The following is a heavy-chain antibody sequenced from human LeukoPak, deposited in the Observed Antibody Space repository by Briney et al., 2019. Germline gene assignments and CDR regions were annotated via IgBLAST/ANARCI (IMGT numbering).Heavy chain of an antibody. D-gene: IGHD1-14*01. CDR1: GYTFTGYY. CDR2: INPNSGGT. Sequence: ASVKVSCKASGYTFTGYYMHWVRQAPGQGLEWMGWINPNSGGTNYAQKFQGRVTMTRDTSISTAYMEQSTLRSDDTAVYYCARAPGHPHINTAQGNWFDPWGQGTLVTVSS. CDR3: ARAPGHPHINTAQGNWFDP. J-gene: IGHJ5*02. V-gene: IGHV1-2*02.